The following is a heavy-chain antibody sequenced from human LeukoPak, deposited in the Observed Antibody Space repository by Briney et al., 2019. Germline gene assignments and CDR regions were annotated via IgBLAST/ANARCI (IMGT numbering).Heavy chain of an antibody. Sequence: GGSLRLSCSASGFNFSTYTMNWVRQAPGKGLEWLSYITTSSDTIYYADSVRGRFTISRDNANNSLYLQMNSLTAEDTAVYYCARDYWSYSASWLDFWGQGTLVTVSS. CDR1: GFNFSTYT. D-gene: IGHD6-13*01. V-gene: IGHV3-48*01. J-gene: IGHJ4*02. CDR3: ARDYWSYSASWLDF. CDR2: ITTSSDTI.